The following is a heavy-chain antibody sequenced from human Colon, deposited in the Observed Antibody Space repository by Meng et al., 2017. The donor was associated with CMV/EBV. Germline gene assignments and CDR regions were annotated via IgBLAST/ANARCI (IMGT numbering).Heavy chain of an antibody. J-gene: IGHJ5*02. CDR2: ISAYNGNT. D-gene: IGHD3-10*01. CDR3: ARPYYRGSGSGAGLDP. Sequence: ASVKVSCKASGYTFTSYGISWVRQAPGQGLEWMGWISAYNGNTNYAQKLQGRVTMTTDTSTSTAYMDLSSLTSEDTAVYYCARPYYRGSGSGAGLDPWGQGTLVTVSS. CDR1: GYTFTSYG. V-gene: IGHV1-18*01.